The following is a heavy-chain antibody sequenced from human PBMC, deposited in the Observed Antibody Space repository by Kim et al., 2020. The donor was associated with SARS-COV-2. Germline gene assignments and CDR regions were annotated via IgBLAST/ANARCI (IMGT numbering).Heavy chain of an antibody. CDR2: INPNSGDT. J-gene: IGHJ3*02. CDR3: ARDGKNDDFDI. CDR1: GYTFTDYY. V-gene: IGHV1-2*04. Sequence: ASVKVSCKASGYTFTDYYMHWVRQASGQGLEWMGWINPNSGDTNYAQKFQGWVTMTRDTSISTAYMELSRPRSDDTAVYYCARDGKNDDFDIWGQGTMVT.